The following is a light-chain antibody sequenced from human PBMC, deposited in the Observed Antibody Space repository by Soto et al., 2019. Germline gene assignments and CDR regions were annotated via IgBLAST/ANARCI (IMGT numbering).Light chain of an antibody. Sequence: SVLTKSPSAVPLSPRERAPLSCRASQSVSSRYLGWYQQKPGQAPRLLIYGASSRATGIPDRFSGSGSGTDFTLTISRLEPEDFAVYYCQQYGSSPLTFGGGTKVDIK. CDR3: QQYGSSPLT. CDR1: QSVSSRY. J-gene: IGKJ4*01. V-gene: IGKV3-20*01. CDR2: GAS.